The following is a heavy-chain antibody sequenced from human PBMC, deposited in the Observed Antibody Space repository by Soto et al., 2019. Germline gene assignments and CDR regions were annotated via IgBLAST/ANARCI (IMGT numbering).Heavy chain of an antibody. CDR3: AKGPHSASWYYYMDV. J-gene: IGHJ6*03. CDR1: GFTLSTYD. CDR2: LSYAGDT. V-gene: IGHV3-13*01. Sequence: GGSLRLSCAASGFTLSTYDMHWVRQATGKGLEWVAALSYAGDTYYPGSVKGRFTVSREGAKNSLYLQMNSLTAGDTAVYYCAKGPHSASWYYYMDVWGKGTTVTVSS. D-gene: IGHD6-25*01.